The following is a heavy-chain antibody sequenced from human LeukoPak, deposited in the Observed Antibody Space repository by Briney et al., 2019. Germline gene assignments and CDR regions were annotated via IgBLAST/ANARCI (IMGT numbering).Heavy chain of an antibody. J-gene: IGHJ5*02. CDR2: IYYSGST. CDR1: GGSISSSSYY. CDR3: ARATYCSTTSCYAGRFNWFDP. D-gene: IGHD2-2*01. V-gene: IGHV4-39*01. Sequence: SETLSLTCTVSGGSISSSSYYWGWIRQPPGTGLEWIGTIYYSGSTYYNPSLKSRVTISVDTSKNQFSLKLSSVTAADTALYYCARATYCSTTSCYAGRFNWFDPWGQGTLVTVSS.